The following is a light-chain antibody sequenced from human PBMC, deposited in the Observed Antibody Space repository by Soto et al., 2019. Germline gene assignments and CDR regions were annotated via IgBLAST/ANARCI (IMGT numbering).Light chain of an antibody. CDR3: ETWDSNTRL. CDR1: SEHITYI. Sequence: QSVLTQSSSASASLGSSVKLTCTLSSEHITYIIAWHQQQPGKAPRYLMKLEGSGTYNKGSGVPDRLSGSSSGADRYLTISNLQSEDEADYYCETWDSNTRLFGGGTKLTVL. V-gene: IGLV4-60*03. J-gene: IGLJ3*02. CDR2: LEGSGTY.